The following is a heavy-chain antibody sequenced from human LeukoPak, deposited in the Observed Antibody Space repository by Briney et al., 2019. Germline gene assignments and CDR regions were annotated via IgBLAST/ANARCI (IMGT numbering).Heavy chain of an antibody. J-gene: IGHJ6*03. D-gene: IGHD1-26*01. V-gene: IGHV3-9*01. CDR2: ISWNSGSI. CDR3: AKDGGRSYPLYYMDV. CDR1: GFTFDDYA. Sequence: GGSLRLSCAASGFTFDDYAMHWVRQAPGKGLEWVSGISWNSGSIGYADSVKGRFTISRDNAKNSLYLQMNSLRAEDTAVYYCAKDGGRSYPLYYMDVWGKGTTVTISS.